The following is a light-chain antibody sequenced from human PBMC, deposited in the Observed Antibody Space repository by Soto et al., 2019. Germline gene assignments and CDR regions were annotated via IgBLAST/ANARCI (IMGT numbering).Light chain of an antibody. Sequence: QCVLTQPASVSGSPGRSITISCTGTSSDVGSYNLVSWYQQHPGKAPKLMIYEVSKRPSGVSNRFSGSKSGNTASLTISGLQAEDEADYYCCSYAGSSTPYVFGTGTKVTVL. CDR1: SSDVGSYNL. J-gene: IGLJ1*01. V-gene: IGLV2-23*02. CDR3: CSYAGSSTPYV. CDR2: EVS.